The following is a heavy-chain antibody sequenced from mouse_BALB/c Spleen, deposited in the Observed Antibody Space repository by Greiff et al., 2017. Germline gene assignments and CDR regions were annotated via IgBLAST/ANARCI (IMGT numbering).Heavy chain of an antibody. J-gene: IGHJ4*01. V-gene: IGHV3-6*02. CDR1: GYSITSGYY. D-gene: IGHD4-1*01. Sequence: EVQLQQSGPGLVKPSQSLSLTCSVTGYSITSGYYWNWIRQFPGNKLEWMGYISYDGSNNYNPSLKNRISITRDTSKNQFFLKLNSVTTEDTATYYCASLGHAMDYWGQGTSVTVSS. CDR3: ASLGHAMDY. CDR2: ISYDGSN.